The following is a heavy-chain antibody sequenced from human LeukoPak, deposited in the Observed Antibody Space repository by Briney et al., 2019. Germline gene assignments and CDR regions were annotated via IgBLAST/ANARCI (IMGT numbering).Heavy chain of an antibody. CDR2: ISGSGGST. V-gene: IGHV3-23*01. Sequence: GGSLRLSCAASGFTFSSYAMSWVRQAAGKGLEWVSAISGSGGSTYYADSVKGRFTISRDNSKNTLYLQMNSLRAEDTAVYYCAKLGITMVRGVISYFDYWGQGTLVTVSS. CDR1: GFTFSSYA. CDR3: AKLGITMVRGVISYFDY. D-gene: IGHD3-10*01. J-gene: IGHJ4*02.